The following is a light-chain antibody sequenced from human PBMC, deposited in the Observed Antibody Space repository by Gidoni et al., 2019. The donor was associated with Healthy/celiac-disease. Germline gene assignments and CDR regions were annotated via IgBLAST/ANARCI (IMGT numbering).Light chain of an antibody. CDR1: QSVSSY. J-gene: IGKJ2*01. CDR3: QQRSNWPT. Sequence: EIVLTQSPATLSLSPGERATLSCRASQSVSSYLAWYQQKPGQAPRLLIYDASNRATGIPARFSGSGSGTDFTLTISSPEPEDFAVYYCQQRSNWPTFSQGTKLEIK. CDR2: DAS. V-gene: IGKV3-11*01.